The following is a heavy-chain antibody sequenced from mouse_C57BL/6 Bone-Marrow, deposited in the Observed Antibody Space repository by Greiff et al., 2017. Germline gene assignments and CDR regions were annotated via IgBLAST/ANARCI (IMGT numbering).Heavy chain of an antibody. CDR2: IRLKSDNYAT. J-gene: IGHJ4*01. Sequence: DVMLVESGGGLVQPGGSMKLSCVASGFTFSNYWMNWVRQSPEKGLEWVAQIRLKSDNYATHYAESVKGRFTISRDDSKSSVYLQMNNLRAEDTGIYYCTGSYRSGDYYDMDDWGKGTSVTVSS. CDR1: GFTFSNYW. CDR3: TGSYRSGDYYDMDD. D-gene: IGHD1-1*01. V-gene: IGHV6-3*01.